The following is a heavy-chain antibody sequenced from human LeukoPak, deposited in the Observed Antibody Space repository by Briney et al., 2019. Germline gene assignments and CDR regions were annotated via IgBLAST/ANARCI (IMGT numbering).Heavy chain of an antibody. Sequence: ASVKVSCKASGGTFSSYAISWVRQAPGQGLEWMGGIITIFGTANYAQKFQGRVTITADGSTSTAYMELSSLRSEDTAVYYCASGPGTPKGIDYWGQGTLVTVSS. J-gene: IGHJ4*02. D-gene: IGHD1-26*01. V-gene: IGHV1-69*13. CDR1: GGTFSSYA. CDR2: IITIFGTA. CDR3: ASGPGTPKGIDY.